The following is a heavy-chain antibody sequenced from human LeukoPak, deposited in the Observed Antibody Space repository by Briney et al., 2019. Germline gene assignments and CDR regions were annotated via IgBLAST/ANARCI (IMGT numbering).Heavy chain of an antibody. CDR1: GFTFTNFK. J-gene: IGHJ5*02. CDR3: ARAGPPAFDP. CDR2: ISYSGSTT. Sequence: GGSLRLSCAASGFTFTNFKMNWVRQAPGKGLEWVSYISYSGSTTSYADSVKGRFTISRDNAKNSLYLQMNSLRAKDTAVYYCARAGPPAFDPWGQGTLVTVSS. V-gene: IGHV3-48*03.